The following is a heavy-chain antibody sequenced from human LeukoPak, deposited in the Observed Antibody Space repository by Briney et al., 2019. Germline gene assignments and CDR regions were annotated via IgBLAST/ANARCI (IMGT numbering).Heavy chain of an antibody. CDR3: ARLKDDVTKLDY. Sequence: GGSLRLSCAASGFTFSTYWMSWVRQALGKGLEWVANINQDGSQKRYVDSVQGRFTISRGNTKNSLFLQMNSLRAEDTAVYYCARLKDDVTKLDYWGQGTLVTVSS. CDR2: INQDGSQK. CDR1: GFTFSTYW. J-gene: IGHJ4*02. V-gene: IGHV3-7*01. D-gene: IGHD2-8*01.